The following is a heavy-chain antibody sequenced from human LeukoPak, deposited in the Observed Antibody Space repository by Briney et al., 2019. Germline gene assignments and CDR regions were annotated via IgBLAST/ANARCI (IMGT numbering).Heavy chain of an antibody. V-gene: IGHV4-59*01. CDR2: IYDSGST. CDR1: GGSISTYY. D-gene: IGHD5-18*01. J-gene: IGHJ4*02. CDR3: ARARPDTAMAVDY. Sequence: SETLSLTCTVSGGSISTYYWSWVRLPPGKGLEWIGYIYDSGSTKYNPSLKSRVTVSVDTSKNQLSLKLSSVTAADTAVYYCARARPDTAMAVDYWGQGTLVTVSS.